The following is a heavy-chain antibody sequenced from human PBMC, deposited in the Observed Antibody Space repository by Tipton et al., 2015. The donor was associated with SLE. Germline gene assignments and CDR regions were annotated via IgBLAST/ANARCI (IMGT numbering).Heavy chain of an antibody. Sequence: SLRLSCAASGFTFSSYSMNWVRQAPGKGLEWVSYISSSGSTIYYADSLKGRFTISRDNSKNSLYLQMNSLRTEDTALYYCAKGYSSYFNYWGQGTLVTVSS. J-gene: IGHJ4*02. V-gene: IGHV3-48*04. D-gene: IGHD6-13*01. CDR1: GFTFSSYS. CDR2: ISSSGSTI. CDR3: AKGYSSYFNY.